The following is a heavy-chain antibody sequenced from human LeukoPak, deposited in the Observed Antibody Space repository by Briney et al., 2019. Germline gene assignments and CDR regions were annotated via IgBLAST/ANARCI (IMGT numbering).Heavy chain of an antibody. J-gene: IGHJ6*02. V-gene: IGHV4-59*01. CDR1: GGSISSYY. D-gene: IGHD3-22*01. Sequence: SETLSLTCTVSGGSISSYYWSWIRQPPGEGLEWIGYIYYSGSTDYNPSLKSRVTISVDTSKNQFSLKLSSVTAADTAVYYCARARLDVYGMGVWGQGTTVTVSS. CDR2: IYYSGST. CDR3: ARARLDVYGMGV.